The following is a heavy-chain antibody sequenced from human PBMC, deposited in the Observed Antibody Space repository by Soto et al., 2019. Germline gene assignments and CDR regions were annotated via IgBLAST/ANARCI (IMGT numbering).Heavy chain of an antibody. CDR2: IIPSFGTA. Sequence: QVQLVQSGAEVKKPGSSVKVSCKASGGTFSSYAISWVRQAPGQGLEWMGGIIPSFGTANYAQKFQGRVTTTADESTSTAYMELRTLRSEDTAVYYCARAYLYAIPADYYYPMDVWGQGTTVTVSS. CDR1: GGTFSSYA. CDR3: ARAYLYAIPADYYYPMDV. D-gene: IGHD2-8*01. J-gene: IGHJ6*02. V-gene: IGHV1-69*12.